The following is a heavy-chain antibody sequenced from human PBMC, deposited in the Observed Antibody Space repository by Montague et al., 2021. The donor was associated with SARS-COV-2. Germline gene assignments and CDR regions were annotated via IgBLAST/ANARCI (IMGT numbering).Heavy chain of an antibody. J-gene: IGHJ4*02. CDR1: GFAFSTHA. D-gene: IGHD2-15*01. CDR3: ARSLAATLLVYFDY. V-gene: IGHV3-30*04. CDR2: ISYDGSNK. Sequence: SLRLSCAASGFAFSTHAMSWVRQAPGKGLEWVAVISYDGSNKYYADSVKGRFTISRDNSKNTLYLQMNSLRAEDTAVYYCARSLAATLLVYFDYWGQGTLVTVSS.